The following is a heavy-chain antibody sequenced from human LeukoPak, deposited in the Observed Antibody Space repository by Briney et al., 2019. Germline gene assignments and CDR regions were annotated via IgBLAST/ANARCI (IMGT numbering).Heavy chain of an antibody. CDR2: ISGSGGST. J-gene: IGHJ5*02. CDR3: ARSDVLLWFGERGWFDP. Sequence: GGSLRLSCAASGFTFSSYAMSWVRQAPGKGLEWVSAISGSGGSTYYADSVKGRFTISRDNSKNTLYPQMNSLRAEDTAVYYCARSDVLLWFGERGWFDPWGQGTLVTVSS. CDR1: GFTFSSYA. D-gene: IGHD3-10*01. V-gene: IGHV3-23*01.